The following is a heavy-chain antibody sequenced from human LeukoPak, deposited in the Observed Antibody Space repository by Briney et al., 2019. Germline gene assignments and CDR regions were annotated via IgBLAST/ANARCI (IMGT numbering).Heavy chain of an antibody. CDR3: ARSGVGATGVYYYMDV. D-gene: IGHD1-26*01. Sequence: SETLSLTCTVSGGSISSSTYYWGWIRQPPGKGLEWIGSIYYSGSTYYNPSLKSRVTISVDTSKNQFSLKLSSVTAADTAVYYCARSGVGATGVYYYMDVWGKGTTVTVSS. J-gene: IGHJ6*03. CDR1: GGSISSSTYY. V-gene: IGHV4-39*07. CDR2: IYYSGST.